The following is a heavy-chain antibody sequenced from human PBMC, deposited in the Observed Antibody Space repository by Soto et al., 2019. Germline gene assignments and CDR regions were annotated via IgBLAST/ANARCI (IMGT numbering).Heavy chain of an antibody. CDR1: GFSLSNPRMG. Sequence: QVTLKESGPVLVKPTETLTLTCTVSGFSLSNPRMGVSWIRQPPGKPLEWLAHFFSDAERSYSASMQSRLTMSTDTSGSQVVLTMTNMDPVDTVTYFCARMDGDYNYYAMDVWGQGTTVTVSS. V-gene: IGHV2-26*01. CDR3: ARMDGDYNYYAMDV. CDR2: FFSDAER. J-gene: IGHJ6*02. D-gene: IGHD4-17*01.